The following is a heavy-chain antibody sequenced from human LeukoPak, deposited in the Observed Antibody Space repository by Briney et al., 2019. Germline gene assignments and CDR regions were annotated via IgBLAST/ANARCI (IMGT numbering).Heavy chain of an antibody. CDR2: ISSSSSYI. CDR1: GFPFSSYS. V-gene: IGHV3-21*01. J-gene: IGHJ6*03. CDR3: ARVGDFWSGYYIAYYYYMDV. Sequence: GSLRLSFAASGFPFSSYSMNWVRPAPGKGLGWVSSISSSSSYIYYADSVKGRFTISRDNAKNSPYLQMNSLRAEDTAVYYCARVGDFWSGYYIAYYYYMDVWGKGTTVTVSS. D-gene: IGHD3-3*01.